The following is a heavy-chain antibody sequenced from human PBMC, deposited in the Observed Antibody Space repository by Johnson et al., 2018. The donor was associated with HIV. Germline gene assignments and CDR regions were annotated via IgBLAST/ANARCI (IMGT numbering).Heavy chain of an antibody. Sequence: QVQLVESGGGLVKPGGSLRLSCAASGFTFSNAWMSWVRQAPGKGLEWVAFIRYDGSNKYYADSVKGRFTISRDNSKNTLYLQMGSLRAEDMAVYYCARVRLHSSGIDAFDIWGQGTMVTVSS. J-gene: IGHJ3*02. V-gene: IGHV3-30*02. D-gene: IGHD6-19*01. CDR2: IRYDGSNK. CDR3: ARVRLHSSGIDAFDI. CDR1: GFTFSNAW.